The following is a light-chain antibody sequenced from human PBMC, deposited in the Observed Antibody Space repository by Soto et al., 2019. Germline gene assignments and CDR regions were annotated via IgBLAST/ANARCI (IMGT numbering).Light chain of an antibody. CDR1: SSNFGAGYD. CDR2: ANN. CDR3: CSYAGSSTWV. J-gene: IGLJ3*02. Sequence: QPVLTQPPSVSGAPGQRVTISCTGSSSNFGAGYDVQWYQQFPGTAPKLLIYANNNRPSGVPDRFSGSKSGNTASLTISGLQAEDEADYYCCSYAGSSTWVFGGGTKLTVL. V-gene: IGLV1-40*01.